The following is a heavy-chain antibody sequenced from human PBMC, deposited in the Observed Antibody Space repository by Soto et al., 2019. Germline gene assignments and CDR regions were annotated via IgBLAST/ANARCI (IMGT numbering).Heavy chain of an antibody. CDR2: IYYSGST. V-gene: IGHV4-30-4*01. D-gene: IGHD2-15*01. CDR1: GGSISSGVYY. CDR3: ARVDCSGGSCYSFSPSRLDP. J-gene: IGHJ5*02. Sequence: SETLSLTCTVSGGSISSGVYYWSWIRQPPGKGLEWIGYIYYSGSTYYNPSLKSRITISVDTSKNQFSLKLTSVTAADTAVYYCARVDCSGGSCYSFSPSRLDPWGQGTLVTVSS.